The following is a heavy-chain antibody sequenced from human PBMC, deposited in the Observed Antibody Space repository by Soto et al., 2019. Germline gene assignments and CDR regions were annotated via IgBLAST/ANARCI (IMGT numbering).Heavy chain of an antibody. V-gene: IGHV3-30*18. D-gene: IGHD2-21*02. CDR3: AKDVLAYCGGDCVGDYYYGMDV. CDR2: ISYDGSNK. J-gene: IGHJ6*02. Sequence: GGSLRLCFASSVFPFIRYCMHWVRPAPGKGLEWVAVISYDGSNKYYADSVKGRFTISRDNSKNTLYLQMNSLRAEDTAVYYCAKDVLAYCGGDCVGDYYYGMDVWGQGTTVTVSS. CDR1: VFPFIRYC.